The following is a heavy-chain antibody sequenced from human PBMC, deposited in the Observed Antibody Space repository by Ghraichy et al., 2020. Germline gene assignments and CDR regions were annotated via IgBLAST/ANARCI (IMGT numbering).Heavy chain of an antibody. V-gene: IGHV3-30*03. CDR1: GFTFSSYG. J-gene: IGHJ4*02. Sequence: GESLNISCAASGFTFSSYGMHWVRQAPGKGLEWVAVISYGGSNKYYADSVKGRFTISRDNSKNTLYLQMNSLRAEDTAVYYCAASFHSTGGVSDYWGQGTLVTVSS. CDR2: ISYGGSNK. CDR3: AASFHSTGGVSDY. D-gene: IGHD6-13*01.